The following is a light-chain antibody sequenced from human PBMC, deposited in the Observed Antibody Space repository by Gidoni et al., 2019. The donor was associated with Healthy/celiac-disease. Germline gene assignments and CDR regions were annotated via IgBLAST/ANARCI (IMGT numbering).Light chain of an antibody. CDR3: AAWDDSLNGL. V-gene: IGLV1-44*01. CDR1: SSNIGSNT. Sequence: QSVLTQPPSASLTSGQRVTCSFSGSSSNIGSNTGNWYQQLPGTAPKLLIYSNNQRPSGVPDRFSGSKSGTSASLAISGLQSEDEADYYCAAWDDSLNGLFGGGTKLTVL. J-gene: IGLJ2*01. CDR2: SNN.